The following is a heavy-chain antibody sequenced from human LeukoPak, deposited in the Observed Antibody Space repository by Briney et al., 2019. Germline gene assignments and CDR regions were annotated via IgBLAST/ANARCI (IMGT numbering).Heavy chain of an antibody. Sequence: GGSLRLSCAASGFTFSDYYMSWIRQDPETGLEWLSYTSPSGGTIYYTDSVKGRFTMSRDNAQNALYLEMNSLRAEDTAVYYCAREKKTEWTTGAFDMWGQGTMVIASS. CDR2: TSPSGGTI. CDR3: AREKKTEWTTGAFDM. D-gene: IGHD3-3*01. V-gene: IGHV3-11*01. CDR1: GFTFSDYY. J-gene: IGHJ3*02.